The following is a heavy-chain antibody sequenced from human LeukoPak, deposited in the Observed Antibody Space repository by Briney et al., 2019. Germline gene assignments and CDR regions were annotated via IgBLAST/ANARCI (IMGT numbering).Heavy chain of an antibody. J-gene: IGHJ4*02. CDR2: IWYDGSNK. Sequence: GGSLRLSCAASGFTFSNYAMNWVRQAPGKGLEWVAVIWYDGSNKYYADSVKGRFTISRDNSKNTLYLQMNSLRAEDTAVYYCARDRFGSSGDRYFDYWGQGTLVTVSS. D-gene: IGHD1-26*01. CDR3: ARDRFGSSGDRYFDY. V-gene: IGHV3-33*08. CDR1: GFTFSNYA.